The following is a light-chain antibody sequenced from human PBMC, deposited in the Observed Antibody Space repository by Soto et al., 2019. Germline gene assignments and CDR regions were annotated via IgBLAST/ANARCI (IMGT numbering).Light chain of an antibody. J-gene: IGLJ7*01. CDR1: SGHISYA. V-gene: IGLV4-69*01. CDR3: QTWGTGIAV. CDR2: VNRDGSH. Sequence: QLVLTQSPSASASLGASVTLTCTLSSGHISYAIAWHQQQPEKGPRYLMKVNRDGSHNKGDGIPDRFSGSSSGAERYLTISSPQSEDEADYYCQTWGTGIAVFGGGTQLTVL.